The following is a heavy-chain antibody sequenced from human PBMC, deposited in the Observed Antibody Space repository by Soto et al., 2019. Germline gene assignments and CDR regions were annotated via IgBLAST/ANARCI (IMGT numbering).Heavy chain of an antibody. CDR2: IWYDGSNK. V-gene: IGHV3-33*01. CDR3: AGLAQPVITMDV. J-gene: IGHJ6*02. CDR1: GFTFSSYG. Sequence: VQLVESGGGVVQHGRSLRLSCAASGFTFSSYGRHWVRQAPGKGLEWVEVIWYDGSNKYYAESVKGRFTISRDNSKNPLYLQMNSLTAADTAVYYCAGLAQPVITMDVWGQLTTVTVAS.